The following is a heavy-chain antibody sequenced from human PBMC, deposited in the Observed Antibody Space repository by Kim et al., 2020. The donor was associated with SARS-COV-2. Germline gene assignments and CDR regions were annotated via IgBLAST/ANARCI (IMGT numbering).Heavy chain of an antibody. CDR3: ARDRWDYYYYYGMDV. D-gene: IGHD1-26*01. Sequence: SLKSRVTISGDTSKNQFSLKLSSVTAADTAVYYCARDRWDYYYYYGMDVWGQGTTVTVSS. J-gene: IGHJ6*02. V-gene: IGHV4-59*01.